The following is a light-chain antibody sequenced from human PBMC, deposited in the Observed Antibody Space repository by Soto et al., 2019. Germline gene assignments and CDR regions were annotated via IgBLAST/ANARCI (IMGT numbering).Light chain of an antibody. CDR1: NSNIGSNT. CDR3: AAWDDNLNGPHWV. J-gene: IGLJ3*02. CDR2: SNN. Sequence: QSALTQPPSASGTPGQRVTISCSGSNSNIGSNTVNWYQQLPGTAPKLLIYSNNQRPSGVPDRFSGSKSGTSASLAISGLQSEDEADYYCAAWDDNLNGPHWVFGGGTKVTV. V-gene: IGLV1-44*01.